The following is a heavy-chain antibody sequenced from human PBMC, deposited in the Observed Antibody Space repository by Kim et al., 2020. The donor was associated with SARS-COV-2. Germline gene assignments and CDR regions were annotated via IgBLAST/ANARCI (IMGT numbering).Heavy chain of an antibody. CDR3: ARDAAAAGLGNWFDT. Sequence: PSLKSRVTISVDTSNNQFSLKLNSVTAADTAVYYCARDAAAAGLGNWFDTWGQGTLVTVSS. V-gene: IGHV4-39*07. J-gene: IGHJ5*02. D-gene: IGHD6-13*01.